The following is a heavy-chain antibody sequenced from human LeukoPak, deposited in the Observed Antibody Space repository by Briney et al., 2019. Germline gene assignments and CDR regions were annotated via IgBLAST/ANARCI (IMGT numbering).Heavy chain of an antibody. CDR2: ISYDGSNK. D-gene: IGHD4-11*01. Sequence: GRSLRLSCAASGFTFSSYGMHWVRQALGKGLERVAVISYDGSNKYYADSVKGRFTTSRDNSKNTLYLQMNSLRAEDTAVYYCAKDRLTTVNYYYYGMDVWGQGTTVTVSS. V-gene: IGHV3-30*18. CDR3: AKDRLTTVNYYYYGMDV. J-gene: IGHJ6*02. CDR1: GFTFSSYG.